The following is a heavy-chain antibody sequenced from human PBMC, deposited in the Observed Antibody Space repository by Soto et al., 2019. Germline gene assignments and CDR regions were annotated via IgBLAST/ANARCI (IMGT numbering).Heavy chain of an antibody. CDR1: GGSFSGYY. D-gene: IGHD6-13*01. J-gene: IGHJ4*02. V-gene: IGHV4-34*01. Sequence: LSLTCAVYGGSFSGYYWSWIRQPPGKGLEWIGEINHSGSTNYNPSLKSRVTISVDTSKNQFSLKLSSVTAAGTAVYYCARVHSSSWFFDYWGQGTLVTVSS. CDR2: INHSGST. CDR3: ARVHSSSWFFDY.